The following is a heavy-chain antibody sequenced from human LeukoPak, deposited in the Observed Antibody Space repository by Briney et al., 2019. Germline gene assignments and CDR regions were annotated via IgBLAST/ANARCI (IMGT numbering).Heavy chain of an antibody. J-gene: IGHJ4*02. CDR1: GFTFSRSR. CDR3: ARDVRYCSGGSCYSGDY. V-gene: IGHV3-7*01. CDR2: INQDGSDK. D-gene: IGHD2-15*01. Sequence: GGSLRLSCVASGFTFSRSRMTWVRQAPGKGLEWVANINQDGSDKSSVDSVKGRFTISRDNAKNSLYLQMNSLRVEDTAVYYCARDVRYCSGGSCYSGDYWGQGTLVTVSS.